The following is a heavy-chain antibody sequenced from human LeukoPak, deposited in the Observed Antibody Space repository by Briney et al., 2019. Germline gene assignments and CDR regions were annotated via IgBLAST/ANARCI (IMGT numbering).Heavy chain of an antibody. V-gene: IGHV3-48*03. Sequence: PGGSLRLSCAASEFSFSSYEMNWVRQAPGKGLEWLSYISSSGGTTYYADSVKGRFTISRDNAKNSLYLQMNSLRAEDTAVYYCARDSRRSGYNHYYYYMDVWGKGTTVTVSS. CDR3: ARDSRRSGYNHYYYYMDV. CDR2: ISSSGGTT. J-gene: IGHJ6*03. CDR1: EFSFSSYE. D-gene: IGHD3-22*01.